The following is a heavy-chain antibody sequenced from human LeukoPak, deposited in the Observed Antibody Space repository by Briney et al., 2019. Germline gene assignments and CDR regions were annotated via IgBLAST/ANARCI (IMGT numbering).Heavy chain of an antibody. J-gene: IGHJ4*01. CDR3: ARDQGWVGVSVSFDR. CDR1: GVSMSSYY. V-gene: IGHV4-4*07. Sequence: SETLSLTCTVSGVSMSSYYWSWIRQPAGKGLEWVGRIYTSGSTNYNPSLNSRVTMSVDKSKNQFSLKLTSVTAADTAVYYCARDQGWVGVSVSFDRWGHGILVSVSS. D-gene: IGHD3-3*01. CDR2: IYTSGST.